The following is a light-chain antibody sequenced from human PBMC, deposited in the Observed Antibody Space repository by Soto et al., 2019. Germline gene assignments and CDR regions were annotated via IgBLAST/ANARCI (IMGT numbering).Light chain of an antibody. CDR1: QSVSSSY. J-gene: IGKJ2*01. CDR3: QQYGSSSYT. CDR2: GAS. Sequence: EIVLTQSPGTLSLSPGERATLSCRASQSVSSSYLAWYQKKPGQAPRLLIYGASGRATGIPDRFSGSGSGTDFTLTISRLEPEDFAVYYCQQYGSSSYTFGQGTKLEIK. V-gene: IGKV3-20*01.